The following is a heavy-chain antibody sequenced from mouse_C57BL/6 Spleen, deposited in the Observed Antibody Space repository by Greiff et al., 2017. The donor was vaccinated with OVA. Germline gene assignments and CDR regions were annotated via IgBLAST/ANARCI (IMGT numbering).Heavy chain of an antibody. Sequence: VQLQQPGAELVKPGASVKLSCKASGYTFTSYWMHWVKQRPGRGLEWIGRIDPNSGGTKYNEKFKSKATLTVDKHSSTAYRQLSSLTSEDSAVYYCAGDYYGSSYVEAMDYWGQGTSVTVSS. D-gene: IGHD1-1*01. CDR3: AGDYYGSSYVEAMDY. J-gene: IGHJ4*01. V-gene: IGHV1-72*01. CDR1: GYTFTSYW. CDR2: IDPNSGGT.